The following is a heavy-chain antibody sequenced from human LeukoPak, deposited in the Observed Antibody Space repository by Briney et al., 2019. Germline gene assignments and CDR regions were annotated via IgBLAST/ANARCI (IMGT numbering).Heavy chain of an antibody. V-gene: IGHV3-23*01. Sequence: GGSLRLSCAASGFTFSSYAMSWVRQAPGKGLEWVSAISGSGGSTYYADSVKGRFTISRDNSQNTLYLQMNSLRAEDTAVYYCAKGVNYYDSSGYYLHDAFDIWGQGTMVTVSS. CDR2: ISGSGGST. CDR1: GFTFSSYA. J-gene: IGHJ3*02. CDR3: AKGVNYYDSSGYYLHDAFDI. D-gene: IGHD3-22*01.